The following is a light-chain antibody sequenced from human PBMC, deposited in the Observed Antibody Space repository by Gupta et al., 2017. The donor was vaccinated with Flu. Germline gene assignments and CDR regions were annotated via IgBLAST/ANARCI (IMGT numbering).Light chain of an antibody. Sequence: DIVMTQSPLSLPVTPGEPASISCRSSQSLLYSNGYNYLDWYLQKPGQSPQLLIYLGSNRASGVPDRFSGSGSGTDFTLKISRVEAEDVGVYYCMQAQQTPWTFGKGTKVDI. J-gene: IGKJ1*01. V-gene: IGKV2-28*01. CDR1: QSLLYSNGYNY. CDR3: MQAQQTPWT. CDR2: LGS.